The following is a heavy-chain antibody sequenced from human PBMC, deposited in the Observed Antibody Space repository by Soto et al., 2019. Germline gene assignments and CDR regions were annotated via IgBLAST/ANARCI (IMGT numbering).Heavy chain of an antibody. Sequence: GGSLRLSCAASGFTVSSNYMSWVRQAPGKGLEWVSVIYSGGTTYYADSVKGRFTISRDKSKNTLYLQMNSLRAEDTAVYYCSQLLIRYYYMDVWGEGTTVTVSS. J-gene: IGHJ6*03. V-gene: IGHV3-66*01. CDR1: GFTVSSNY. CDR3: SQLLIRYYYMDV. D-gene: IGHD2-2*01. CDR2: IYSGGTT.